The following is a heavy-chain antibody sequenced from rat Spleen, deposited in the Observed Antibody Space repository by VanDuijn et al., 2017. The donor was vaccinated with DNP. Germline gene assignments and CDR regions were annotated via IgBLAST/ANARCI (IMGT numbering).Heavy chain of an antibody. CDR1: GFNFNEYW. Sequence: EVKLVESGGGLVQPGRSLKLSCAASGFNFNEYWMGWVRQAPGKGLEWVASITNTGDGSYYSDSVKGRFSISRDNAKSTLYLQVNSLRSEDTATYYCTSNPHIRTAAPFDYWGQGVMVTVSS. D-gene: IGHD3-8*01. CDR2: ITNTGDGS. J-gene: IGHJ2*01. CDR3: TSNPHIRTAAPFDY. V-gene: IGHV5-31*01.